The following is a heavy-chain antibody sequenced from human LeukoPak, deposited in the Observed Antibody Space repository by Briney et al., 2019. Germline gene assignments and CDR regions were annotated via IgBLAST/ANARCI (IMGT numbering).Heavy chain of an antibody. V-gene: IGHV3-30*18. CDR1: GFTFSSYS. J-gene: IGHJ6*02. CDR2: ISYDGSNK. CDR3: AKDLRGGLRGSRLNRPPEHNYYYGMDV. Sequence: GGSLRLSCAASGFTFSSYSMNWVRQAPGKGLEWVAVISYDGSNKYYADSVKGRFTISRDNSKNTLYLQMNSLRAEDTAVYYCAKDLRGGLRGSRLNRPPEHNYYYGMDVWGQGTTVTVSS. D-gene: IGHD4-17*01.